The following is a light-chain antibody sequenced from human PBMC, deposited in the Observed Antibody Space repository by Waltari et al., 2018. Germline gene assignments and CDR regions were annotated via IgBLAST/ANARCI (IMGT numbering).Light chain of an antibody. Sequence: QSALTQPASVSGSPGQSITISCTGTSSDVGSYYLDTWYQQHPGKAPKLMIYEGSKRPSGVSIRFSGSKSGNMASLTISGLQAEDEADYYCCSYAGSSWVFGGGTKLTVL. CDR2: EGS. CDR1: SSDVGSYYL. CDR3: CSYAGSSWV. V-gene: IGLV2-23*01. J-gene: IGLJ3*02.